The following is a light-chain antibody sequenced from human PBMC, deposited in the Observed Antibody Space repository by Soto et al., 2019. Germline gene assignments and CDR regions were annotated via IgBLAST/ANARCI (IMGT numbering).Light chain of an antibody. CDR3: GSFTTSSTVV. J-gene: IGLJ1*01. CDR1: SSDVGAYNY. V-gene: IGLV2-14*03. CDR2: DVS. Sequence: QSVLTQPASVSGSPVQSITISCTGTSSDVGAYNYVSWYQQHPDKAPKLMIFDVSDRPSGVSSRFSASKSGNTASLTISGLQAEDEAEYYCGSFTTSSTVVFGTGT.